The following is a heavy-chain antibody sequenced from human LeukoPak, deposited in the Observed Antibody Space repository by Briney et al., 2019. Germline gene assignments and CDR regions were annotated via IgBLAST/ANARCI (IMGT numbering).Heavy chain of an antibody. D-gene: IGHD3-22*01. J-gene: IGHJ4*02. CDR3: ARDLYYYDSSGYYDKVFDY. Sequence: GGSLRLSCAASGFIFSSYWMSWVRQAPGKGLEWVANIKQDGSEKYYVDSVKGRFTISRDNAKNSLYLQMNSLRAEDTAVYYCARDLYYYDSSGYYDKVFDYWGQGTLVTVSS. V-gene: IGHV3-7*03. CDR1: GFIFSSYW. CDR2: IKQDGSEK.